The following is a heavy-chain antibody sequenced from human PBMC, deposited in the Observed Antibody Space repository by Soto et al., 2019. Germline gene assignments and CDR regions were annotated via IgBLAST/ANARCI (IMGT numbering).Heavy chain of an antibody. D-gene: IGHD3-9*01. V-gene: IGHV3-11*06. CDR3: VRLLGYYDFLTDLYRGWFDP. CDR1: GFTFSDYY. J-gene: IGHJ5*02. Sequence: PGGSLRLSCAASGFTFSDYYMTWIRQAPGKGLEWVAYISGSGSNTNYADSVKGRFTISRDKANHSLYLQMNSLRVEDTAVYYCVRLLGYYDFLTDLYRGWFDPWGQGTLVTVSS. CDR2: ISGSGSNT.